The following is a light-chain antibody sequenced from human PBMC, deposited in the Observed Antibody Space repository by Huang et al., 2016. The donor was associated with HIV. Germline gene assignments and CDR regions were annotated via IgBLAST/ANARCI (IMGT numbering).Light chain of an antibody. CDR2: DAS. CDR1: QNINTH. CDR3: QQRVNGLT. Sequence: EIVLTQSPATLSFFPGQRVSLSCRASQNINTHLAWYQTRPGQPPRLLIYDASSRVPGVAARFSGSGSGTDFTLTISSLESEDFATYYCQQRVNGLTFGGGTKV. J-gene: IGKJ4*01. V-gene: IGKV3-11*01.